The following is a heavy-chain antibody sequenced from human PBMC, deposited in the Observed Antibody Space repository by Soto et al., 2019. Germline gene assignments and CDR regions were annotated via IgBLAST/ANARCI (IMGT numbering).Heavy chain of an antibody. CDR1: GFPFSDSY. CDR2: ISSTGSTP. V-gene: IGHV3-11*01. Sequence: GSLRLSCAASGFPFSDSYMAWIRQAPGKGLEEIATISSTGSTPYYADSVKGRFTISRDNAQNSLYLEMNNLRAEDTAVYYCARGQQLVANWLDPWGQGILVTVSS. D-gene: IGHD6-6*01. J-gene: IGHJ5*02. CDR3: ARGQQLVANWLDP.